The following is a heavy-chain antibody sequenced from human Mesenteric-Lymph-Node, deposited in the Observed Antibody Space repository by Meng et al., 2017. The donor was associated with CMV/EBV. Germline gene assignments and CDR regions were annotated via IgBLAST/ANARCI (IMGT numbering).Heavy chain of an antibody. V-gene: IGHV3-30*04. CDR1: GFTFSSFV. CDR2: ISYDGRNK. D-gene: IGHD2-15*01. Sequence: GGSLKISCSASGFTFSSFVMDWVRQAPGKGLQWVAVISYDGRNKYYADSVKGRFTISRDNSKNTLYLQMNSLRPEDTAVYYCARGGCSGGTCYTGISDFDYWGQGTLVTVSS. CDR3: ARGGCSGGTCYTGISDFDY. J-gene: IGHJ4*02.